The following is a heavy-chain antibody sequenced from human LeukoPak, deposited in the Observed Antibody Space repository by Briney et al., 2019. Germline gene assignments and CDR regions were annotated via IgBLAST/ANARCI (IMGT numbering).Heavy chain of an antibody. CDR2: IYPGDSET. V-gene: IGHV5-51*01. D-gene: IGHD3-10*01. J-gene: IGHJ6*03. Sequence: GESLKISCKGSGNSFTSYWIGWVRQMPGKGLEWMGIIYPGDSETRYSPSFQGQVTISADKSINTAYLQWSSLKASDTAMYYCARQAGRGPQYNYYMDVWGKGTTVTVSS. CDR1: GNSFTSYW. CDR3: ARQAGRGPQYNYYMDV.